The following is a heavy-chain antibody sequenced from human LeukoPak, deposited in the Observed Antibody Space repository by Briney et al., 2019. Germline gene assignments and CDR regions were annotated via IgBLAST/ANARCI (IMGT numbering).Heavy chain of an antibody. CDR2: INHSGST. D-gene: IGHD6-19*01. Sequence: SSETLSLTCAVYGVSFSGYYWSWLRQPPGKGLEWIGEINHSGSTNYNPSLKSRVTISVDTSKNQFSLKLSSVTAADTAVYYCATDSSGSYYFDYWGQGTLVTVSS. V-gene: IGHV4-34*01. J-gene: IGHJ4*02. CDR1: GVSFSGYY. CDR3: ATDSSGSYYFDY.